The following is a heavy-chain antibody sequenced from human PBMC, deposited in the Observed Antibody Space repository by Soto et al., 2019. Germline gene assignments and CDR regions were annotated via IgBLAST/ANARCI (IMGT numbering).Heavy chain of an antibody. CDR1: GGSISSHH. CDR3: ASITVGSECRRYFKMDV. D-gene: IGHD1-26*01. Sequence: QVQLQESGPGLVKPSETLSLTCSVSGGSISSHHWTWIRQPPGKGLEWIGYIPLSGSTNYISSLRGRATMSVDTSKNQCTLRLSSVTAADTAVYLCASITVGSECRRYFKMDVWGKGTTVTVSS. CDR2: IPLSGST. J-gene: IGHJ6*03. V-gene: IGHV4-59*11.